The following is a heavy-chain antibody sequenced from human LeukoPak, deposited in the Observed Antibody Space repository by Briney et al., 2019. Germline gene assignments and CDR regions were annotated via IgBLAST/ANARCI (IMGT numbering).Heavy chain of an antibody. J-gene: IGHJ4*02. CDR2: ISSSGTTI. D-gene: IGHD3-10*01. V-gene: IGHV3-11*01. CDR3: ASLRGVHR. Sequence: RGSLRLSCAASGFTFSVYYMSWIRQPPGKGLEWVSYISSSGTTIYYADSVRGRFTVSRDNAKNSLYLQMDSLSGEDTAVYYCASLRGVHRWGQGTLVSVSS. CDR1: GFTFSVYY.